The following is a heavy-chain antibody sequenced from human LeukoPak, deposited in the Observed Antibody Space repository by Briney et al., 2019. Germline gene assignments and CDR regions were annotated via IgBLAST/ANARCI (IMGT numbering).Heavy chain of an antibody. D-gene: IGHD6-13*01. CDR1: GFTFSSYG. V-gene: IGHV3-30*03. J-gene: IGHJ4*02. CDR2: ISHDGGNE. Sequence: PGGSLRLSCAASGFTFSSYGIHWVRQAPGKGLEWVAVISHDGGNEYYADSVKGRFTISRDNSKNTLYLQMNSLRAEDTAVYYCARSSNWYSDYWGQGTLITVSS. CDR3: ARSSNWYSDY.